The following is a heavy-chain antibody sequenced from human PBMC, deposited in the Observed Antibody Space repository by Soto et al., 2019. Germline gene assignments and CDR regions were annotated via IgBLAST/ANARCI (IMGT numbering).Heavy chain of an antibody. V-gene: IGHV1-69*01. CDR3: ARKAESYGFDI. CDR2: FIPIFDAS. J-gene: IGHJ3*02. CDR1: GGTFSNYA. Sequence: SVKVSCKASGGTFSNYAINWVRQAPGQGLEWMGGFIPIFDASNYAQNFRSRATITADESTSTAYTEMSGLRSEDTAMYYCARKAESYGFDIWGQGTLVTVSS. D-gene: IGHD3-10*01.